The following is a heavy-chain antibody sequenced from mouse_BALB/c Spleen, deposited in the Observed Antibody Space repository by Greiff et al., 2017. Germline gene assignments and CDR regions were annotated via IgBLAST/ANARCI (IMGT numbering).Heavy chain of an antibody. J-gene: IGHJ2*01. CDR2: IDPENGNT. Sequence: EVQLQQSGAELVRPGALVKLSCKASGFNIKDYYMHWVKQRPEQGLEWIGWIDPENGNTIYDPKFQGKASITADTSSNTAYLQLSSLTSADTAVYNCARGRITTIGDFDYGGQGTTLTVSS. V-gene: IGHV14-1*02. CDR1: GFNIKDYY. CDR3: ARGRITTIGDFDY. D-gene: IGHD1-1*01.